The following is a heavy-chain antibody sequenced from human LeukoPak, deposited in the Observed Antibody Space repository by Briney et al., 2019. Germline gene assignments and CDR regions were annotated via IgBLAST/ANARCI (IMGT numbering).Heavy chain of an antibody. D-gene: IGHD2-2*01. Sequence: ASVKVSCKASGYTFTSYYMRWVRQAPGQGLEWMGLINPSGGSTSYAQKFQGRVTMTRDTSTSTVYMELSSLRSEDTAVYYCAREVVVVPAAIYYYYGMDVWGQGTTVTVSS. CDR3: AREVVVVPAAIYYYYGMDV. V-gene: IGHV1-46*01. CDR1: GYTFTSYY. CDR2: INPSGGST. J-gene: IGHJ6*02.